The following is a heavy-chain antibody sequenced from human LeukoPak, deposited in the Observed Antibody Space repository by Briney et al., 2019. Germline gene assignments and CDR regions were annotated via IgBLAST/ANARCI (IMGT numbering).Heavy chain of an antibody. CDR3: AKGAYDSGGYFPPEDY. CDR1: GVTFSSYG. V-gene: IGHV3-30*18. CDR2: ISYDGSNK. Sequence: WRSLRLSCAASGVTFSSYGMRWVSQDPGNGLEWVAVISYDGSNKYYADSVKARFTISRDKSKITLYLQMNSLRADDTAVYYCAKGAYDSGGYFPPEDYWGQGTLVTVSS. J-gene: IGHJ4*02. D-gene: IGHD3-22*01.